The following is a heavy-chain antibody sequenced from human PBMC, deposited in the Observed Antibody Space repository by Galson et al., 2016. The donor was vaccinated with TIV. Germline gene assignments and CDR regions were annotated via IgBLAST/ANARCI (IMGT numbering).Heavy chain of an antibody. D-gene: IGHD2-21*01. Sequence: SVKVSCKASGYTFIDYYLHRVRQAPGQGLEWMAMINPGGGSTVYAQSFRDRVTVTRDTSASTIYMELRSLTSEDTAVYYCARVRSCGGDCYVFDLWGQGTMVTVSS. CDR1: GYTFIDYY. CDR2: INPGGGST. V-gene: IGHV1-46*01. J-gene: IGHJ3*01. CDR3: ARVRSCGGDCYVFDL.